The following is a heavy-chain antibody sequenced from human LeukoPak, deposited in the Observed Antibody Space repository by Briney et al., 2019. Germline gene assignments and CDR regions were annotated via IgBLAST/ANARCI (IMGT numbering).Heavy chain of an antibody. D-gene: IGHD6-13*01. V-gene: IGHV6-1*01. CDR2: TYYRSKWYN. CDR3: ARGSAAAGKGYFDY. Sequence: SQTLSLTCAISGDSVSSNSAAWNWIRQSPSRGLEWLGRTYYRSKWYNDYAVSVKSRITINPDTFKNQFSLQLNSVTPEDTAVYYCARGSAAAGKGYFDYWGQGTLVTVSS. J-gene: IGHJ4*02. CDR1: GDSVSSNSAA.